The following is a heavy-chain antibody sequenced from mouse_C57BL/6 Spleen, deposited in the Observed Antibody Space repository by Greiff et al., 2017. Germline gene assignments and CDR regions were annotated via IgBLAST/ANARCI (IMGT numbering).Heavy chain of an antibody. Sequence: QVQLQQPGAELVKPGASVKLSCKASGYTFTSYWMHWVKQRPGQGLEWIGMIHPNSGSTNYNETFKSKATLTVDKSSSTAYMQLSSLTSEDSAVYYCAREMITYYFDYWGQGTTLTVSS. CDR2: IHPNSGST. CDR3: AREMITYYFDY. D-gene: IGHD2-4*01. J-gene: IGHJ2*01. CDR1: GYTFTSYW. V-gene: IGHV1-64*01.